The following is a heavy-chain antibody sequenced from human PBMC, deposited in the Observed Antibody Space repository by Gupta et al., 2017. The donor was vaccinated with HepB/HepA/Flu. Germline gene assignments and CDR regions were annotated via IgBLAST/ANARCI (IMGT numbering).Heavy chain of an antibody. V-gene: IGHV3-23*01. J-gene: IGHJ4*02. CDR1: GFTFTDYD. D-gene: IGHD3-16*01. Sequence: EVQLLESGGGLVQPGGSLRLSCAASGFTFTDYDINWVRQAPGKGLEWFSTISGSGGNTYYADSVKGRFTISRDNPKNTAYLQMNSLRGEDTAVYHCANGWSYAAFHWGQGTLVTVSS. CDR3: ANGWSYAAFH. CDR2: ISGSGGNT.